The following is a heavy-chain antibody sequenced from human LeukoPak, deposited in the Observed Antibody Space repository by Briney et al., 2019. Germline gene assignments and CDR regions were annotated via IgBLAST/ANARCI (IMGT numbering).Heavy chain of an antibody. V-gene: IGHV4-34*01. J-gene: IGHJ4*02. CDR3: ARARVWFGECLDY. Sequence: SSETLSLTCAVYGGSFSGYYWSWIRQPPGKGLEWIGEINHSGSTNYNPSLKSRVTISVDTSKNQFSLKLSSVTAADTAVYYCARARVWFGECLDYWGQGTLVTVSS. CDR2: INHSGST. D-gene: IGHD3-10*01. CDR1: GGSFSGYY.